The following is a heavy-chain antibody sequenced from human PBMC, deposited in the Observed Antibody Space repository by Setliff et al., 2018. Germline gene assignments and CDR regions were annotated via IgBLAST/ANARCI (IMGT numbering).Heavy chain of an antibody. J-gene: IGHJ5*01. V-gene: IGHV1-69*13. CDR2: FIPILGAT. CDR1: GGTFSSSG. D-gene: IGHD3-16*01. CDR3: ARELRSPYWHLDS. Sequence: SVKVSCKSSGGTFSSSGITWVRQAPGQGLQWLGRFIPILGATNYAQNFQGRVTITADESTSTGYMELRSLRSDDTAAYYCARELRSPYWHLDSWGQGTQVTVSS.